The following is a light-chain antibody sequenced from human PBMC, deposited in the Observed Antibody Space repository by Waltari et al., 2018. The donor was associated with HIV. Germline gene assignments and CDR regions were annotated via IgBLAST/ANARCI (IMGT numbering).Light chain of an antibody. CDR1: QDIGSD. CDR3: LQHHHYPLT. V-gene: IGKV1-17*01. CDR2: SAS. J-gene: IGKJ4*01. Sequence: DIQMTQSPSSLSASVGDSVAVTCRASQDIGSDLAWYQQRGTEAPKRLNYSASSFQNGVPSRFSGVGSGTDFTLTINGLRPEDSATYFCLQHHHYPLTFGGGT.